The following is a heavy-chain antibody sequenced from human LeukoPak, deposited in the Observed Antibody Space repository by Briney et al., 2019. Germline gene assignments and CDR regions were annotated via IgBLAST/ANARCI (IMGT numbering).Heavy chain of an antibody. Sequence: PGGSLRLSCAASRFTFSSYWMHWVRQAPGKGPVWVSRINTDGSGTSYADSVKGRFTISRDNAKNTLYLQMNSLRAEDTAVYYCARGNAHAFDIWGQGTMVTVSS. CDR2: INTDGSGT. CDR3: ARGNAHAFDI. CDR1: RFTFSSYW. D-gene: IGHD1-1*01. V-gene: IGHV3-74*01. J-gene: IGHJ3*02.